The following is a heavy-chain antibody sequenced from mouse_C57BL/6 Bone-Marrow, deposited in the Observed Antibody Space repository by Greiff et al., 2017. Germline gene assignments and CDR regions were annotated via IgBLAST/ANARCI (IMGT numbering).Heavy chain of an antibody. Sequence: EVQLVESGGGLVKPGGSLKLSCAASGFTFSDYGMHWVRQAPEKGLEWVAYISSGSSTIYYADTVKGRFTISRDNAKNTLFLQMTSLRSEDTAMYYCARSDSSGPFAYWGQGTLVTVSA. D-gene: IGHD3-2*02. V-gene: IGHV5-17*01. CDR3: ARSDSSGPFAY. J-gene: IGHJ3*01. CDR1: GFTFSDYG. CDR2: ISSGSSTI.